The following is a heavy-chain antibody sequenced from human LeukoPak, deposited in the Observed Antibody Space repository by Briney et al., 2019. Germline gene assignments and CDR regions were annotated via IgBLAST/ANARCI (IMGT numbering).Heavy chain of an antibody. CDR1: GGSISSYY. D-gene: IGHD5-18*01. CDR3: ARLDTAMSYGMDV. CDR2: IYYSGST. V-gene: IGHV4-59*08. Sequence: SETLSLTCTVSGGSISSYYWSWLRQPPGKGLEWIGYIYYSGSTNYNPSLKSRVTISVDTSKNQFSLKLSSVTAADTAVYYCARLDTAMSYGMDVWGQGTTVTVSS. J-gene: IGHJ6*02.